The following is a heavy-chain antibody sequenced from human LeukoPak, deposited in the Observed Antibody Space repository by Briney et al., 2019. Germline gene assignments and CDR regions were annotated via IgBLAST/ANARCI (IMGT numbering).Heavy chain of an antibody. CDR2: ISSHGSSI. CDR3: ARERWLQFSPDAFDI. J-gene: IGHJ3*02. D-gene: IGHD5-24*01. Sequence: PGGYLRLSCAASGFTFSDYYMSWIRQAQGKGLEWVAFISSHGSSIFYADSVRDRFTISRDNTRNTLYLQMNSLTADDTAVYYCARERWLQFSPDAFDIWGQGTMVTVSS. CDR1: GFTFSDYY. V-gene: IGHV3-11*01.